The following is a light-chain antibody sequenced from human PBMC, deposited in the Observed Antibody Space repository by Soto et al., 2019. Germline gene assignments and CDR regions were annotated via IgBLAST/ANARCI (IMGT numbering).Light chain of an antibody. V-gene: IGLV4-69*01. CDR2: LNSDGSH. CDR3: QTWGSGFQV. J-gene: IGLJ3*02. CDR1: SGHISYS. Sequence: QPVLTQSPSASASLGASVKLTCTLTSGHISYSIAWHQQQPEKGPRYLMKLNSDGSHRKGDGIPDRFSGSSSGAERYLTISGLQSEDEADYYCQTWGSGFQVFGGGTKVTVL.